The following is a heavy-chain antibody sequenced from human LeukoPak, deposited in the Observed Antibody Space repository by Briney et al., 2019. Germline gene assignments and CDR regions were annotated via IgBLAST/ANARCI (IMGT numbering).Heavy chain of an antibody. J-gene: IGHJ3*02. CDR2: IYYSGST. V-gene: IGHV4-31*03. CDR3: ARMGVWELPQPDDDAFDI. Sequence: PSQTLSLTCTVSGGSISSGGYYWSWIRQHPGKGLEWIGYIYYSGSTYYNPSLKSRVTISVDTSKNQFSLKLSSVTAADTAVYYCARMGVWELPQPDDDAFDIWGQGTMVTVSS. D-gene: IGHD1-26*01. CDR1: GGSISSGGYY.